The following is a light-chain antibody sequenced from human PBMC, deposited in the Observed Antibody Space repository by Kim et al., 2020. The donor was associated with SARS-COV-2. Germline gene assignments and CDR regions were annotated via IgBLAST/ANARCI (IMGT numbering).Light chain of an antibody. CDR3: QQYEHYTS. J-gene: IGKJ1*01. CDR1: QSVNTW. Sequence: SASVGDRVPFTCRASQSVNTWLAWYQVKPGKAPKLLIYRTSSLESGVPSRFRGSGSGTQFTLTISGLQPDDSATYYCQQYEHYTSFGQGTKVDIK. CDR2: RTS. V-gene: IGKV1-5*03.